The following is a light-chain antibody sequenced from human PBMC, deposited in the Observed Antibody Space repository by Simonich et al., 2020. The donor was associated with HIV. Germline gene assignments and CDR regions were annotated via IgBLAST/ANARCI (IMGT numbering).Light chain of an antibody. Sequence: EVVMTQSPATLSVSPGERATLSCRASQSVSNNLAWYQKKPGQAPRLLIYGASTRATGSPARFSGSGSGTEFTLTISSMQSEDFAVYYCQQYDKWPLFFGQGTKLELK. V-gene: IGKV3-15*01. CDR2: GAS. J-gene: IGKJ2*01. CDR3: QQYDKWPLF. CDR1: QSVSNN.